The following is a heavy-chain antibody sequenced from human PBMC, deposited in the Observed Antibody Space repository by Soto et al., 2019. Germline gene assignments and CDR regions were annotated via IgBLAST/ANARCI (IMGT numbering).Heavy chain of an antibody. J-gene: IGHJ6*02. V-gene: IGHV5-10-1*01. CDR1: GYSFTSYW. Sequence: PGESLKISCKGSGYSFTSYWISWVRQMPGKGLEWMGRIDPSDSYTNYSPSFQGHVTISADKSISTAYLQWSSLKASDTAMYYCASHLYSSSYNGGMYYYYGMDVWGQGTTVTASS. CDR3: ASHLYSSSYNGGMYYYYGMDV. D-gene: IGHD6-13*01. CDR2: IDPSDSYT.